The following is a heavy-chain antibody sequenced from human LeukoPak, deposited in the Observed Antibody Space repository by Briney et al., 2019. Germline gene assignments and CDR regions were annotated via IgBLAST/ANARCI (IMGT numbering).Heavy chain of an antibody. Sequence: SETLSLTCTVSGGPISSGSYYWSWIRQPAGKGLEWIGRIYTSGSTNYNPSLKSRVTISVDTSKNQFSLKLSSVTAADTAVYYCARTQEGYSYGYTGFWYWGQGTLVTVSS. CDR3: ARTQEGYSYGYTGFWY. CDR2: IYTSGST. CDR1: GGPISSGSYY. D-gene: IGHD5-18*01. V-gene: IGHV4-61*02. J-gene: IGHJ4*02.